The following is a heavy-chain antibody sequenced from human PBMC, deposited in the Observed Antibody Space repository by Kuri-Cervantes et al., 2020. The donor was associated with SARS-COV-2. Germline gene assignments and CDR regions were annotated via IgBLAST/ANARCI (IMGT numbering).Heavy chain of an antibody. J-gene: IGHJ4*02. V-gene: IGHV3-11*04. CDR3: ARDLRLGNSLDY. Sequence: LSLTCAASGFTFSDYYITWIRQAPGKGLEWVSYISSSGTTIHYADSVQGRFIISRDNAESSVYLQMNSLRAEDTAVYYCARDLRLGNSLDYWGQGTLVTVSS. D-gene: IGHD6-19*01. CDR1: GFTFSDYY. CDR2: ISSSGTTI.